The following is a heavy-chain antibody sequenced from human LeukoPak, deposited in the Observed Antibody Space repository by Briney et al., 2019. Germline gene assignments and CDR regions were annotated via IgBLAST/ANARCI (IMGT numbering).Heavy chain of an antibody. CDR3: AKGLGYCSGGSCYPDY. Sequence: GRSLRLSCAASGFTFDVYAMHWVRQAPGKGLEWVSGISWNSGSIGYADSVKGRFTISRDNAKNSLYLQMNSLRAEDTALYYCAKGLGYCSGGSCYPDYWGQGTLVTVSS. CDR1: GFTFDVYA. J-gene: IGHJ4*02. V-gene: IGHV3-9*01. D-gene: IGHD2-15*01. CDR2: ISWNSGSI.